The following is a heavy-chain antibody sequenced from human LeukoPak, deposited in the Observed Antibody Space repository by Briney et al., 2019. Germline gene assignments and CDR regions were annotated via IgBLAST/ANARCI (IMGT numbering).Heavy chain of an antibody. V-gene: IGHV4-39*07. D-gene: IGHD6-6*01. CDR3: ARRIMGSSSMDS. Sequence: SETLSLTCTVSGGSISSSSYYWGWIRQPPGKGLEWIGSIYYSGSTYYNPSLQSRVTISVDTSKHQFSLKLRSVTAADTAVYFCARRIMGSSSMDSWGQGTLVTVSS. J-gene: IGHJ4*02. CDR1: GGSISSSSYY. CDR2: IYYSGST.